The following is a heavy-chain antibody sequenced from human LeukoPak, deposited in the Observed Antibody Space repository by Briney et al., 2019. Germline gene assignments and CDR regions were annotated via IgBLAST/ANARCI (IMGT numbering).Heavy chain of an antibody. CDR3: ATDISGNWDLDY. J-gene: IGHJ4*02. CDR2: IIPIFGVP. D-gene: IGHD1-26*01. V-gene: IGHV1-69*04. CDR1: GGTFSSYG. Sequence: ASVKVSCKASGGTFSSYGITWVRQAPGQGLEWMGRIIPIFGVPNYAQKFQGRLTITADKSTSTAYMELSSLRSEDTAVYYCATDISGNWDLDYWGQGTLVTVSS.